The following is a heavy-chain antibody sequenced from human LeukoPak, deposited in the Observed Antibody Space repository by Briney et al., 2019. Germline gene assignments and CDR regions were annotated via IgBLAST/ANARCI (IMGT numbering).Heavy chain of an antibody. J-gene: IGHJ6*03. D-gene: IGHD4-17*01. Sequence: GASVKVSCQASGYTFTRYYMHWVRQAPGQGLEWMGIINPSGGSTSYAQKFQGRVTITADTSTSTAYMELSSLRSEDTAVYYCARNVKSTYGDPPYYYCYMDVWGKGTTVTVSS. V-gene: IGHV1-46*01. CDR2: INPSGGST. CDR1: GYTFTRYY. CDR3: ARNVKSTYGDPPYYYCYMDV.